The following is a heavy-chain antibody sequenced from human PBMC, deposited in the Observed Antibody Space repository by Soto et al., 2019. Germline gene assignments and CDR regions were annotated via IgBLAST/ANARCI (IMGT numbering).Heavy chain of an antibody. V-gene: IGHV1-24*01. D-gene: IGHD1-26*01. CDR2: FDPDDGET. CDR1: GYTLTELS. CDR3: ATGQGATLDPYGMDV. Sequence: ASVKVSCKVSGYTLTELSMHWVRQAPGKGLEWMGRFDPDDGETIYAQKFQGRVTMTEDTPADTAYMELSSLRSEDTAVYYCATGQGATLDPYGMDVWGQGTTVTVSS. J-gene: IGHJ6*02.